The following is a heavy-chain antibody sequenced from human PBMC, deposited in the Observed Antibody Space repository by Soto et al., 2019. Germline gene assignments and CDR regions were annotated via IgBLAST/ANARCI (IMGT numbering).Heavy chain of an antibody. V-gene: IGHV4-59*11. D-gene: IGHD3-10*01. CDR3: ARDEGQRGSRSYRNYYYYSMDV. CDR1: GGSISPHY. Sequence: QVQLQESGPGLVKPSETLSLTCTVSGGSISPHYWSWIRQTPGQGLEWIGYIYYSGNTDYNPSLKSRVTISVDTSKNQFSLNLSSVTVADTAVYFCARDEGQRGSRSYRNYYYYSMDVWGKGTTVTVSS. CDR2: IYYSGNT. J-gene: IGHJ6*03.